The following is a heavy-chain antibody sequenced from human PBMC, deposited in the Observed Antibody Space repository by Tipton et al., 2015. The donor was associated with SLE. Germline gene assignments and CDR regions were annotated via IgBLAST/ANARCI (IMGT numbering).Heavy chain of an antibody. CDR3: ARDRCINTTCRWFFDP. CDR2: VHHSGST. CDR1: GYAISSGYY. V-gene: IGHV4-38-2*02. J-gene: IGHJ2*01. Sequence: TLSLTCSVSGYAISSGYYWGWIRQSPGMGLEWIGSVHHSGSTDYNPSLKSRVIMSVDTSKNQFSLKLTSVTAADTAVYFCARDRCINTTCRWFFDPWGRGTLVTVSS. D-gene: IGHD1-14*01.